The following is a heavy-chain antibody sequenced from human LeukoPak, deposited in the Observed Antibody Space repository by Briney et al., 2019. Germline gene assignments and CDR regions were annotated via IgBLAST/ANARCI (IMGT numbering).Heavy chain of an antibody. CDR1: GGTISSYS. CDR3: ARHFRSAASQRAFDF. J-gene: IGHJ4*02. Sequence: SETLTLTCTVSGGTISSYSMSWIRQPPGKGLEWIGYIYSSGSTDYNPSLKSRVTISVDTSKNQFSLKLSSVTAADRAVYYCARHFRSAASQRAFDFGRQGTLLSVP. D-gene: IGHD6-6*01. CDR2: IYSSGST. V-gene: IGHV4-4*09.